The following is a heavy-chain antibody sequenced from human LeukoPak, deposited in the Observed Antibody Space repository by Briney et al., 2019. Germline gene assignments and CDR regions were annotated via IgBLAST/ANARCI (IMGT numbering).Heavy chain of an antibody. J-gene: IGHJ4*02. CDR1: GFTFSDYY. V-gene: IGHV3-11*04. D-gene: IGHD3-22*01. Sequence: GGFLRLSCAASGFTFSDYYMSWIRQAPGKGLEWVSYISSSGSTIYYADSVKGRFTISRDNAKNSLYLQMNSLRAEDTAVYYCARDREVYDSSGYYDYWGQGTLVTVSS. CDR3: ARDREVYDSSGYYDY. CDR2: ISSSGSTI.